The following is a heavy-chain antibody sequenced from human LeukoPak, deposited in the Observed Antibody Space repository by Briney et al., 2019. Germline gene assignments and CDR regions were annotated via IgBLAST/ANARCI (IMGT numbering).Heavy chain of an antibody. CDR2: ISGSGGST. J-gene: IGHJ4*02. V-gene: IGHV3-23*01. CDR1: GFTFSSYA. Sequence: GGSLSLSCAASGFTFSSYAMSWVRQAPGKGLEWVSAISGSGGSTYYADSVKGRFTISRDNSKNTLYLQMNSLRAEDTSVYYCEVAGTVLNYWGQGTLLTVSS. CDR3: EVAGTVLNY. D-gene: IGHD6-19*01.